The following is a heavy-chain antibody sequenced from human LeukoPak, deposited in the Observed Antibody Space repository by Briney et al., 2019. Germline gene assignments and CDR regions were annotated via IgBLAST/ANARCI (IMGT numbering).Heavy chain of an antibody. CDR3: ARASITMVRGVINPMMTLCGAIDY. D-gene: IGHD3-10*01. V-gene: IGHV4-39*07. J-gene: IGHJ4*02. CDR1: GGSISSSSYY. Sequence: SETLSLTCTVSGGSISSSSYYWAWIRQPPGKGLEWIGSIYHSGSTYYNPSLKSRVTISVDTSKNQFSLKLSSVTAADTAVYYCARASITMVRGVINPMMTLCGAIDYWGQGTLVTVSS. CDR2: IYHSGST.